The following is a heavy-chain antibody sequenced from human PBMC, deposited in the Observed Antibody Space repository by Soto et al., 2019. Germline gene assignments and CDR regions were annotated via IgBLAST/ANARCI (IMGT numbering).Heavy chain of an antibody. D-gene: IGHD3-10*01. J-gene: IGHJ4*02. CDR1: GFTFGSYA. CDR3: AKDNGNYGSGSFSH. V-gene: IGHV3-23*01. CDR2: ISGTGDSS. Sequence: EVQLLESGGGLVQPGGSLRLSCPASGFTFGSYAMSWVRQAPGKGLEWVSLISGTGDSSEYANSVKGRFTISRDYSKTTVFLQMNSLRAEDTAVYFCAKDNGNYGSGSFSHWGQGTLVTVSS.